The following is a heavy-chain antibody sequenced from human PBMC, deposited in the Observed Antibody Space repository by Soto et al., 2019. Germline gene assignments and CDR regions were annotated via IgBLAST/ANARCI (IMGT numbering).Heavy chain of an antibody. CDR3: ARALLVFMVRANWFDP. CDR2: ISYDGSNK. Sequence: GGSLRLSCAASGFTFSSYAMHWVRQAPGKGLEWVAVISYDGSNKYYADSVKGRFTISRDNSKNTLYLQMNSLRAEDTAVYYCARALLVFMVRANWFDPWGRGTLVTVSS. J-gene: IGHJ5*02. V-gene: IGHV3-30-3*01. D-gene: IGHD3-10*01. CDR1: GFTFSSYA.